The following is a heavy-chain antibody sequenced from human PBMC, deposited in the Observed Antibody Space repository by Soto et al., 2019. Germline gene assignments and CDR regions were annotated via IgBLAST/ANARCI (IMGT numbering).Heavy chain of an antibody. D-gene: IGHD6-6*01. V-gene: IGHV4-34*01. CDR1: GGSFSGYY. CDR3: ARAGAARTYYYYYYYRDV. Sequence: QVQLQQLGAGVLKPSETLALTCAVYGGSFSGYYWCWIRQPPRKGLEWLGEITHSGSTNYNPSLKSRVTISVETSKNQFSLKLSSVTAADTAVYYCARAGAARTYYYYYYYRDVLGKGTTVTVSS. J-gene: IGHJ6*03. CDR2: ITHSGST.